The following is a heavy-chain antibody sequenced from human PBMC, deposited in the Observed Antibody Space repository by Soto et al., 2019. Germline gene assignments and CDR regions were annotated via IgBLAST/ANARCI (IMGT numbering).Heavy chain of an antibody. CDR2: IYYSGST. CDR1: GGSISSYY. V-gene: IGHV4-59*01. D-gene: IGHD5-12*01. Sequence: KTSETLSLTCTVSGGSISSYYWSWIRQPPGKGLEWIGYIYYSGSTNYNPSLQSRVTISVDTSKNQFSLKLSSVTAADTAVYYCARDLTITVGSVHAFDIWGQGTMVTVSS. CDR3: ARDLTITVGSVHAFDI. J-gene: IGHJ3*02.